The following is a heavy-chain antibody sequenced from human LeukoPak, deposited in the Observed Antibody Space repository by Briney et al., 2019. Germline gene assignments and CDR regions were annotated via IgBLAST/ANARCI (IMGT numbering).Heavy chain of an antibody. J-gene: IGHJ4*02. V-gene: IGHV3-7*01. CDR3: ASQIYDYVWGSYRSDDY. CDR1: GFTFSSYW. D-gene: IGHD3-16*02. CDR2: IKQDGSEK. Sequence: GGSLRLSCAASGFTFSSYWMSWVRQAPGKGLEWVANIKQDGSEKYYVDSVKGRFTISRDNAKNSLYLQMNSLRAEDTAVYYCASQIYDYVWGSYRSDDYWGQGTLVTVSS.